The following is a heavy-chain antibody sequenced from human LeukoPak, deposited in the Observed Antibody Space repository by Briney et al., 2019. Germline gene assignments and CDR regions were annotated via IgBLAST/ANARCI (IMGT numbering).Heavy chain of an antibody. J-gene: IGHJ4*02. CDR3: ARDSGDRTVDY. Sequence: GGSLRLSCAASGFTFSSYAMSWVRQAPGKGLEWVANIKPDGSEKYYVDSVKGRFTVSRDNAKNSLYLQMNSLRAEDTAVYYCARDSGDRTVDYWGQGTLVTVSS. D-gene: IGHD3-10*01. CDR2: IKPDGSEK. V-gene: IGHV3-7*01. CDR1: GFTFSSYA.